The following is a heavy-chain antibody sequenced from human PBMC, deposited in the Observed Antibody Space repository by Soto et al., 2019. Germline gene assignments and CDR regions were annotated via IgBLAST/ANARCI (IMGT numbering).Heavy chain of an antibody. D-gene: IGHD2-15*01. CDR1: GGSISSGGYY. CDR2: IYYSGST. J-gene: IGHJ5*02. V-gene: IGHV4-31*03. CDR3: ARDRSCSGGSSLENWFDP. Sequence: PSETLSLTCTVSGGSISSGGYYWSWIRQHPGKGLEWIGYIYYSGSTYYNPSLKSRVTISVDTSKNQFSLKLSSVTAADTAVYYCARDRSCSGGSSLENWFDPWGQGTLVTVSS.